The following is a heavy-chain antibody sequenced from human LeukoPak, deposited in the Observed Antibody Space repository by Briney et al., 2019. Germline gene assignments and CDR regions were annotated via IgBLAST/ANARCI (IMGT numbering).Heavy chain of an antibody. CDR2: IYYSGST. V-gene: IGHV4-39*07. J-gene: IGHJ4*02. CDR1: GGSISSSSYY. CDR3: ARDSLELRRGFDY. D-gene: IGHD1-7*01. Sequence: SETLSLTCTVSGGSISSSSYYWGWIRQPPGKGLEWIGSIYYSGSTYYNPSLKSRVTISVDTSKNQFSLKLSSVTAADTAVYYCARDSLELRRGFDYWGQGTLVTVSS.